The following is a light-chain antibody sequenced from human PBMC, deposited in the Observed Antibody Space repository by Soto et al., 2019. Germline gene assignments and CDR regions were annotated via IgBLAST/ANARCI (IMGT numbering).Light chain of an antibody. CDR2: EAS. J-gene: IGKJ1*01. CDR1: QNVKRW. V-gene: IGKV1-5*03. CDR3: QQYNRYSWT. Sequence: IEITQSPSTLSASVGDRVTIACRASQNVKRWLAWYQQKPGKAPSLLIYEASTLQNGVPSRFGGSGSETEFTLTINSLQPDDSANYYCQQYNRYSWTFGQGTKVDIK.